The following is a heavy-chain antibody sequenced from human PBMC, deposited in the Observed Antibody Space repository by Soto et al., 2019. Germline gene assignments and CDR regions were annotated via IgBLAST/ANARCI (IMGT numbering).Heavy chain of an antibody. CDR2: ISSSSSYI. D-gene: IGHD4-17*01. CDR1: GFTFSSYS. CDR3: ARVRWITVTTKDYYGMDV. Sequence: LRLSCAASGFTFSSYSMNWVRQAPGKGLEWVSSISSSSSYIYYADSVKGRFTISRDNAKNSLYLQMNSLRAEDTAVYYCARVRWITVTTKDYYGMDVWGQGTTVTVSS. J-gene: IGHJ6*02. V-gene: IGHV3-21*01.